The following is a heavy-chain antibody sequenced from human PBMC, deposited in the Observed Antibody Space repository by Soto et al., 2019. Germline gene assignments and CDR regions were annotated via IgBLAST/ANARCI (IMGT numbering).Heavy chain of an antibody. V-gene: IGHV3-30*18. J-gene: IGHJ4*02. Sequence: QVQLVESGGGVVQPGRSLRLSCAASGFTFSTYGMHWVRQAPGKGLGWVAVMSYDGNNKYYADSVKGRFTISRDNSKNTLFLQMNSLRAADTAVYYCAKDHLPSTVTTPGYWGQGTLVTVSS. CDR1: GFTFSTYG. D-gene: IGHD4-17*01. CDR3: AKDHLPSTVTTPGY. CDR2: MSYDGNNK.